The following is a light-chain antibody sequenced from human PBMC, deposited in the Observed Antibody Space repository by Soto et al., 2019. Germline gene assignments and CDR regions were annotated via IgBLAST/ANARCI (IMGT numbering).Light chain of an antibody. CDR1: QSMSSN. J-gene: IGKJ1*01. CDR2: GAS. Sequence: IVMTQSPATLSGSPGERATLSCRASQSMSSNLAWYQQRPGQAPRLLIYGASTRATGIPARFSGSGSGTDLTITISSLQSEDCEVYYGQQYNKGPVTFGQGTKVDIK. V-gene: IGKV3-15*01. CDR3: QQYNKGPVT.